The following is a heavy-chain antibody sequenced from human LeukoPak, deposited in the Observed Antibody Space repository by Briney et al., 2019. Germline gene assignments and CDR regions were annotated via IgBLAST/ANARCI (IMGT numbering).Heavy chain of an antibody. CDR1: GGSISGYY. CDR3: ARAPAAGPRYYYGMDV. D-gene: IGHD6-13*01. V-gene: IGHV4-59*01. Sequence: SETLSLTCTVSGGSISGYYWSWIRQPPGKRRERIGYIYYSGSTNYNPSLKSRVTISVDTSKHQFSLKLSSVTAADTAVYYCARAPAAGPRYYYGMDVWGKGTTVTVSS. J-gene: IGHJ6*04. CDR2: IYYSGST.